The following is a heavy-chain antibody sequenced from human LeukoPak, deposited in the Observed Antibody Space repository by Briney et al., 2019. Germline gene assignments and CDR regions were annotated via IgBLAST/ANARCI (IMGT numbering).Heavy chain of an antibody. V-gene: IGHV3-23*01. CDR3: AKHLGSHSFLFYYMDV. CDR2: LSGSGTAT. Sequence: GGSLRLSCEASEFTFSRYAMSWIRQAPGTGLEWVSPLSGSGTATYYADSVKGRFTTSRDNSKDTLYLQMDNLRADETAVYYCAKHLGSHSFLFYYMDVWGKGTSVIVSS. CDR1: EFTFSRYA. J-gene: IGHJ6*03. D-gene: IGHD2-21*01.